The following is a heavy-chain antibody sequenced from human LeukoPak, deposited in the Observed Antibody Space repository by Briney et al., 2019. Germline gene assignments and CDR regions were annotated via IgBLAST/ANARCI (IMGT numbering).Heavy chain of an antibody. V-gene: IGHV4-61*02. CDR3: ARAPHYSFLDY. CDR1: GGSISSGSYY. Sequence: SETLSLTCTVSGGSISSGSYYWSWIRQPAGKGLEWIGRIYTSGGTNYNPSLKSRVTISVDTSKNQFSLKLSSVTAADTAVYYCARAPHYSFLDYWGQGTLVTVSS. CDR2: IYTSGGT. J-gene: IGHJ4*02. D-gene: IGHD5-18*01.